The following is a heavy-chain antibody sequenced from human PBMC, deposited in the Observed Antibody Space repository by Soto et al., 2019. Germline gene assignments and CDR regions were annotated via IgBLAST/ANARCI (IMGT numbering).Heavy chain of an antibody. D-gene: IGHD3-10*01. CDR1: GFTFRSYA. Sequence: GGSLRLSCAASGFTFRSYAIHWVRQAPGKGLEWVAVISRDGSNKYYVDSVKGRFTISRDNSKDTVYLQMNSLRDEDSAMFYCARSRSGAFADSFDFWGQGTLVTVSS. V-gene: IGHV3-30*04. CDR2: ISRDGSNK. CDR3: ARSRSGAFADSFDF. J-gene: IGHJ4*02.